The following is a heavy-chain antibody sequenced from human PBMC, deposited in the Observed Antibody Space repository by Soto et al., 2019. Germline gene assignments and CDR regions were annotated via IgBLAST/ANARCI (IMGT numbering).Heavy chain of an antibody. CDR1: GFTFSRYT. CDR2: ISGSGGTT. V-gene: IGHV3-23*01. D-gene: IGHD6-19*01. J-gene: IGHJ3*02. CDR3: AKTANGWFSAFDI. Sequence: SGFTFSRYTMHWVRQAPGKGLEWVSAISGSGGTTYYADSVKGRFTFSRDNSKNTLYLQMNSLRAEDTAVYYCAKTANGWFSAFDIWGQGTMVTVSS.